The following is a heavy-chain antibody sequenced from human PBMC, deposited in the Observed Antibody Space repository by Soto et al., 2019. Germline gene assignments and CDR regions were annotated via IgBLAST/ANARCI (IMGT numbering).Heavy chain of an antibody. V-gene: IGHV5-51*01. CDR1: GYSFTSYW. D-gene: IGHD6-19*01. J-gene: IGHJ3*02. CDR3: ARHPSIAVAWAFDI. CDR2: IYPGDSYT. Sequence: PGESLKISCKGSGYSFTSYWIGWVRQMPGKGLEWMGIIYPGDSYTNYSPSFQGHVTISADKSISTAYLQWSSLKASDTAMYYCARHPSIAVAWAFDIWGQGTMVTVSS.